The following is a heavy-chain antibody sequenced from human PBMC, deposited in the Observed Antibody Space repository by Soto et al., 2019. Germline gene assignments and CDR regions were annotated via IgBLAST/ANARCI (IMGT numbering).Heavy chain of an antibody. Sequence: GGSLRLSCAASGFTFSNAWMNWVRQAPGKGLEWAGRIKSKTDGGTTDYAAPVKGRFTISRDDSKNTLYLQMNSLKTEDTAVYYCYYSAFWSGSRPADYWGQGTLVTVSS. CDR3: YYSAFWSGSRPADY. V-gene: IGHV3-15*07. J-gene: IGHJ4*02. D-gene: IGHD3-3*01. CDR1: GFTFSNAW. CDR2: IKSKTDGGTT.